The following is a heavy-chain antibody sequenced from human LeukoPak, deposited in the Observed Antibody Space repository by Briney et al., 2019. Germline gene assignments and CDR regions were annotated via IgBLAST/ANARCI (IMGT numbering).Heavy chain of an antibody. CDR2: IWYDGSNK. D-gene: IGHD4-17*01. CDR3: ARAWDGDYSIDY. V-gene: IGHV3-33*01. J-gene: IGHJ4*02. Sequence: GGSLRLSCAVSGFTFSSYGMHWVRQAPGKGLEWVAVIWYDGSNKYYADSVKGRFTISRDNSKNTLYLQMNSLRAEDTAVYYCARAWDGDYSIDYWGQGTLVTVSS. CDR1: GFTFSSYG.